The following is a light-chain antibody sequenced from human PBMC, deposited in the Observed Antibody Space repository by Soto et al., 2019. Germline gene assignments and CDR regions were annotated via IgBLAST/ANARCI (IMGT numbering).Light chain of an antibody. CDR2: GAS. J-gene: IGKJ1*01. CDR1: QSVSSN. Sequence: EIVMTQSPATLSVSPGERATLSCRASQSVSSNLAWYQQKPGQAPRLLIYGASTRGTGIPARFSGSGSGTEFTLTISSLQSEDFAVYYCQKYNNWPPTFGQGTNVEI. V-gene: IGKV3-15*01. CDR3: QKYNNWPPT.